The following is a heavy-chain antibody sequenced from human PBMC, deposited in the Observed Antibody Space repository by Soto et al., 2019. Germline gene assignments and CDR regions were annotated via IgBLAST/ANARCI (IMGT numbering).Heavy chain of an antibody. CDR1: GFAFSGAW. J-gene: IGHJ6*02. V-gene: IGHV3-15*07. CDR3: TTERYYGKRWWYNDMHV. CDR2: IKCEADGGAT. Sequence: EVQLVESGGGWVKPGGSLRLSCAASGFAFSGAWMNWVRQAPGMGLEWVGLIKCEADGGATDYAAHVTGRFTISRDDSQNTLHLQMDNLKAEDTAVYYCTTERYYGKRWWYNDMHVWGQGTKVTVSS. D-gene: IGHD1-20*01.